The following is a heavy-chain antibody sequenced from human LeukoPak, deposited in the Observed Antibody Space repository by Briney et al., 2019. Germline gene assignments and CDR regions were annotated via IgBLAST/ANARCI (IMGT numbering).Heavy chain of an antibody. D-gene: IGHD3-10*01. J-gene: IGHJ4*02. V-gene: IGHV3-30*02. CDR1: GFPFSTYN. CDR3: ARDYGSGSYSLDY. Sequence: GGSLRLSCAASGFPFSTYNFRWVRQAPGKGLEWVAFIPYGGSDKYYADSVKGRFTISRDNSKNTLFLQMNSLKTEDTAVYYCARDYGSGSYSLDYWGQGTLVTVSS. CDR2: IPYGGSDK.